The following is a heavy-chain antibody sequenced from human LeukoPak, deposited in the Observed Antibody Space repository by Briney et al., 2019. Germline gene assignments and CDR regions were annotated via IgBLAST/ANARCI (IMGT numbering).Heavy chain of an antibody. V-gene: IGHV3-23*01. D-gene: IGHD3-10*01. CDR2: ISGSGGST. CDR3: AKVDLGLDY. Sequence: GGSLRLSCAASGFSFRGYAMSWVRQAPGKGLEWVSGISGSGGSTYYADSVKGRFTISRDNSKNTLYLQMNSLRAEDTAVYYCAKVDLGLDYWGQGTLVTVSS. J-gene: IGHJ4*02. CDR1: GFSFRGYA.